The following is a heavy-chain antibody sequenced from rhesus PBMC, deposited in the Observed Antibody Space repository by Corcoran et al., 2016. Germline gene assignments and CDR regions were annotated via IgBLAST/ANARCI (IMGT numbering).Heavy chain of an antibody. V-gene: IGHV4-127*01. D-gene: IGHD4-23*01. CDR3: AKHPEYSHYEYRFNV. CDR2: IGGGNGNT. J-gene: IGHJ5-1*01. CDR1: GYSINSGYG. Sequence: QVQLQESGPGLVQPSETLSLTCAVSGYSINSGYGWSWIRQPPGKGLEWIGDIGGGNGNTNNNPAHTSQGPISKDTSKDQFSLRLSSVTAADTAVYYCAKHPEYSHYEYRFNVWGAGVLVTVSS.